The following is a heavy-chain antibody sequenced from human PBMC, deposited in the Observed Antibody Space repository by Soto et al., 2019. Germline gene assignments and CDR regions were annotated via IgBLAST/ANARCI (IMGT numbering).Heavy chain of an antibody. D-gene: IGHD5-12*01. CDR3: ARLEGLATISYYFDF. CDR1: DDSINSDKYY. Sequence: SETLSLTCSVSDDSINSDKYYWGWIRQPPGKGLEWIGSIYYRGNAYYNPSLQTRVPISLDKSKSQFSLKLNSVTAADSAVYFCARLEGLATISYYFDFSGPAALVTVSS. V-gene: IGHV4-39*01. CDR2: IYYRGNA. J-gene: IGHJ4*02.